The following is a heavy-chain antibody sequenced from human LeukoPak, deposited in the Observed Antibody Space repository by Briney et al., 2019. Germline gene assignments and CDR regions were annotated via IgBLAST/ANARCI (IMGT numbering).Heavy chain of an antibody. J-gene: IGHJ5*02. Sequence: PSQTLSLTCTVSGGSISSGGYYGSWIRQHPGKGLEWIGYIYYSGSTYYNPSLKSRVTISVDTSKNQFSLKLSSVTAADTAVYYCARALRGVAAAGTPNWFDPWGQGTLVTVSS. CDR2: IYYSGST. CDR3: ARALRGVAAAGTPNWFDP. D-gene: IGHD6-13*01. CDR1: GGSISSGGYY. V-gene: IGHV4-31*03.